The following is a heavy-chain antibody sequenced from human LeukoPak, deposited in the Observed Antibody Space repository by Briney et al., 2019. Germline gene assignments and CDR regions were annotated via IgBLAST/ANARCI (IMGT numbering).Heavy chain of an antibody. D-gene: IGHD1-1*01. CDR1: GYTFTGYY. J-gene: IGHJ4*02. Sequence: ASVKVSCKASGYTFTGYYMHWVRQAPGQGLEWMGWINPNSGGTNYAQKFQGRVAMTRDTSISTAYMELSRLRSDDTAVCYCAXXXXXXXXXXXXYKTRHIDYWGQGTLVTVSS. CDR3: AXXXXXXXXXXXXYKTRHIDY. CDR2: INPNSGGT. V-gene: IGHV1-2*02.